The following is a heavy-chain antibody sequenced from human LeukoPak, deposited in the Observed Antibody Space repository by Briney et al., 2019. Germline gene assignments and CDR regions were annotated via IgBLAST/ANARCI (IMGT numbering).Heavy chain of an antibody. CDR2: IYYSGST. V-gene: IGHV4-39*01. CDR1: GGSISSTSHY. Sequence: PSETLSLTCTVSGGSISSTSHYWGWTRQPPGKGLECIGSIYYSGSTSYNPSLKSRVTISVDTSKNQFSLKLSSVTAADTAVYYCARHESIVMVVAARGFDYWGQGTLVTVSS. J-gene: IGHJ4*02. CDR3: ARHESIVMVVAARGFDY. D-gene: IGHD2-15*01.